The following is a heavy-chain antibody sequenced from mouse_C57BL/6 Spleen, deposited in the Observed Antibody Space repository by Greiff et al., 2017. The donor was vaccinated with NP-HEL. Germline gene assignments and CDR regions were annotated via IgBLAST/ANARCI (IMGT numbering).Heavy chain of an antibody. V-gene: IGHV1-19*01. D-gene: IGHD2-4*01. J-gene: IGHJ3*01. CDR1: GYTFTDYY. CDR3: ARRDYALFAY. Sequence: VQLKQSGPVLVKPGASVKMSCKASGYTFTDYYMNWVKQSHGKSLEWIGVINPYNGGTSYNQKFKGKATLTVDKSSSTAYMELNSLTSEDSAVYYCARRDYALFAYWGQGTLVTVSA. CDR2: INPYNGGT.